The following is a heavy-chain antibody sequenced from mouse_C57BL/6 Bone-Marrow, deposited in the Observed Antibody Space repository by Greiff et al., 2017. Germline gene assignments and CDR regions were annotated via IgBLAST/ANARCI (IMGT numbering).Heavy chain of an antibody. CDR3: ARDGPMITKGYFDV. CDR1: GFTFSSYA. V-gene: IGHV5-4*01. J-gene: IGHJ1*03. D-gene: IGHD2-4*01. CDR2: ISDGGSYT. Sequence: DVMLVESGGGLVKPGGSLKLSCAASGFTFSSYAMSWVRQTPEKRLEWVATISDGGSYTYYPDNVKGRFTISRDNAKNNLYLQMSHLKSEDTAMYYCARDGPMITKGYFDVWGTGTTVTVSS.